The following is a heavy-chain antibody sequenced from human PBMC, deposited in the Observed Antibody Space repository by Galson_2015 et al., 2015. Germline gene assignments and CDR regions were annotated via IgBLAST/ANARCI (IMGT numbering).Heavy chain of an antibody. CDR2: IDWDDDK. D-gene: IGHD5-12*01. Sequence: PALVKPTQTLTLPCTFSGFSLNTGGVRVSWIRQPPGKALEWLARIDWDDDKFYSTSLKTRLTISKDTSKNQVVLTMTNMDPVDTATYYCARIRVGGYQYYFDYGGQGTLVTVSS. V-gene: IGHV2-70*04. CDR3: ARIRVGGYQYYFDY. CDR1: GFSLNTGGVR. J-gene: IGHJ4*02.